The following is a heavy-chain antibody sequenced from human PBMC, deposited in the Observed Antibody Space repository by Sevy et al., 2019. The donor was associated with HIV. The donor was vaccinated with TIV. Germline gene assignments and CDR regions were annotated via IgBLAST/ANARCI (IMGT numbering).Heavy chain of an antibody. CDR3: ARVPRGYCSGGSCYG. CDR2: IYYSGST. V-gene: IGHV4-39*01. Sequence: SETLSLTCTVSGGSISSSSYYWGWIRQPPGKGLEWIGSIYYSGSTYYNPSLKSRVTISVDTSKNQFSLKLSSVTAADTAVCYCARVPRGYCSGGSCYGWGQGTLVTVSS. CDR1: GGSISSSSYY. J-gene: IGHJ4*02. D-gene: IGHD2-15*01.